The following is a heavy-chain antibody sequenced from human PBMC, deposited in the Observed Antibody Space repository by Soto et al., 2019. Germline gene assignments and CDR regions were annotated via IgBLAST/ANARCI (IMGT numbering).Heavy chain of an antibody. Sequence: GESLKISCKGSGYSFTSYWIGWVRQMPGKGLEWMGIIYPGDSDTRYSPSFQGQVTISADKSISTAYLQWSSLKASDTAMYYCARRRFRSQRGEYYFDYWGQGTLVTVSS. CDR1: GYSFTSYW. CDR3: ARRRFRSQRGEYYFDY. CDR2: IYPGDSDT. V-gene: IGHV5-51*01. J-gene: IGHJ4*02. D-gene: IGHD3-10*01.